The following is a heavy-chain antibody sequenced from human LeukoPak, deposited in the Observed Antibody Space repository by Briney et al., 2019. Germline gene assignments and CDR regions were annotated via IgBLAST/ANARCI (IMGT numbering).Heavy chain of an antibody. V-gene: IGHV4-61*02. J-gene: IGHJ2*01. CDR1: GGSISSGSYY. Sequence: SETLSLTCTVSGGSISSGSYYWSWIRQPAGKGLEWIGRIYTSGSTNYNPSLKSRVTISVDTSKNQFSLKLSSVTAADTAVCYCAREGAQLGIGKRGLYWYFDLWGRGTLVTVSS. D-gene: IGHD7-27*01. CDR2: IYTSGST. CDR3: AREGAQLGIGKRGLYWYFDL.